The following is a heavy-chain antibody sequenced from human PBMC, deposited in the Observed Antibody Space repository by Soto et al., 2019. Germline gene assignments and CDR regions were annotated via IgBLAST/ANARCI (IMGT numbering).Heavy chain of an antibody. CDR3: GKDPNGDYVGAFDM. CDR2: ISASGGST. Sequence: GGSLRLSCAASGFTFSNYAMSWVRQAPGAGLEWVSGISASGGSTYYTDSVKGRFTISRDNSKNMLFLQMNSLRVEDTALYYCGKDPNGDYVGAFDMWGRGTMVTVSS. J-gene: IGHJ3*02. V-gene: IGHV3-23*01. CDR1: GFTFSNYA. D-gene: IGHD4-17*01.